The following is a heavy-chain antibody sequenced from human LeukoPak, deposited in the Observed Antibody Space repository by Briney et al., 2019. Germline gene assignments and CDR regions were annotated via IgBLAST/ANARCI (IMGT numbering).Heavy chain of an antibody. CDR1: GYTFTSYG. J-gene: IGHJ4*02. Sequence: ASVKVSCKASGYTFTSYGISWVRQAPGQGLEWMGWISAYNGNTNYAQKLQGRVTMTTDTSTSTAYMELRSLRSDDTAVYYCARADSSWHQYYDFWSGYYDLDYWGQGTLVTVSS. CDR3: ARADSSWHQYYDFWSGYYDLDY. V-gene: IGHV1-18*01. D-gene: IGHD3-3*01. CDR2: ISAYNGNT.